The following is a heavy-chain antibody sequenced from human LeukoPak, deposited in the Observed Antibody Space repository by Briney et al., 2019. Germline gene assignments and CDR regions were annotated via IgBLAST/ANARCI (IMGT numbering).Heavy chain of an antibody. V-gene: IGHV4-59*01. CDR1: GGSISSYY. Sequence: PSETLSLTCTVSGGSISSYYWSWIRQAPGKGLEWIGYIYHTGNTNCNPSHKSRVTISIDTAKNQFSLKLSSVTAADTAIYYCASYFFDQSKALDIWGQGTMVTVSA. J-gene: IGHJ3*02. CDR3: ASYFFDQSKALDI. CDR2: IYHTGNT. D-gene: IGHD3-9*01.